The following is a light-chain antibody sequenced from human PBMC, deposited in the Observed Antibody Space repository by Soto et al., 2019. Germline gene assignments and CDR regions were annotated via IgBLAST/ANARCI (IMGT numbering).Light chain of an antibody. V-gene: IGKV3-20*01. CDR3: QQYGNSPIT. J-gene: IGKJ5*01. Sequence: EIVLTQSPGALSLSPGERATLSCRASQSVSNNYLAWYQQKPGQAPRLLIYGASNRATGIPDRFSGSGSGTDFTLTISSLEPEDFAVYYCQQYGNSPITFGQGTRLEI. CDR1: QSVSNNY. CDR2: GAS.